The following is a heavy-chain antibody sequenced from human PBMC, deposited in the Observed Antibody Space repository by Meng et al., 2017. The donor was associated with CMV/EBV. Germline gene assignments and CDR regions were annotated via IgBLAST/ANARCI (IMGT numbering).Heavy chain of an antibody. J-gene: IGHJ3*02. D-gene: IGHD1-7*01. Sequence: GGSLRLSCAASGFTFSSYSMNWVRQAPGKGLEWVSSISSSSSYIYYADSVKGRFTISRDNAKNSLYLQMNSLRAEDTAVYYCARETGPAASSTGTTLGYDDAFDIWGQGTMVTVSS. CDR3: ARETGPAASSTGTTLGYDDAFDI. V-gene: IGHV3-21*01. CDR1: GFTFSSYS. CDR2: ISSSSSYI.